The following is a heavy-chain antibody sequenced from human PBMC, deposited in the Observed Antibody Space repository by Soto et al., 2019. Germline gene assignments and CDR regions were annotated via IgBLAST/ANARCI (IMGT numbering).Heavy chain of an antibody. Sequence: ASVKVSCKASGYTFTSYAMHWVRQAPGQRLEWMGWINAGNGNTKYSQKFQGRVTITRDTSASTAYMELSSLRSEDTAVYYCARVTYGDYGDYYYYMDVWGKGTTVTV. CDR2: INAGNGNT. D-gene: IGHD4-17*01. V-gene: IGHV1-3*01. J-gene: IGHJ6*03. CDR1: GYTFTSYA. CDR3: ARVTYGDYGDYYYYMDV.